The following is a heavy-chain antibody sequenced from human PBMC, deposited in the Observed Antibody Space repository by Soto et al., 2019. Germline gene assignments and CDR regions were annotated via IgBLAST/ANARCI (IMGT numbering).Heavy chain of an antibody. CDR3: ARRGSYYDDNWFDP. CDR1: GGSISSGGYY. D-gene: IGHD1-26*01. V-gene: IGHV4-31*03. CDR2: IYYSGST. J-gene: IGHJ5*02. Sequence: PSETLSLTCTVSGGSISSGGYYWSWIRQHPGKGLEWIGYIYYSGSTYYNPSLKSRVTISVDTSKNQFSLKLSSVTAADTAVYYCARRGSYYDDNWFDPWGQGTLVTVSS.